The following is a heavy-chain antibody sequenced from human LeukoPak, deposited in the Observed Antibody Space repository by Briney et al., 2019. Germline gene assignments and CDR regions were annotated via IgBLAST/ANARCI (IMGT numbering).Heavy chain of an antibody. CDR2: INPNSGGT. D-gene: IGHD3-3*01. Sequence: ASVKVSCKASGYTFTGYYMHWVRQAPGQGLEWMGWINPNSGGTNYAQKFQGRVTMTRDTSISTAYMELSRLRSDDTAVYYCAVARFLEWITYGMDVWGQGTTVTVSS. J-gene: IGHJ6*02. CDR3: AVARFLEWITYGMDV. V-gene: IGHV1-2*02. CDR1: GYTFTGYY.